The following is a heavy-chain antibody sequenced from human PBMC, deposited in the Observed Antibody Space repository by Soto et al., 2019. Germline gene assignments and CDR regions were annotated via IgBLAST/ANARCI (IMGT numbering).Heavy chain of an antibody. J-gene: IGHJ5*02. CDR1: GGSISSSSYY. CDR3: ARQYVLRFLEWLSDNWFDP. Sequence: SETLSLTCTVSGGSISSSSYYWGWIRQPPGKGLEWIGSIYYSGSTYYNPSLKSRVTIYVDTSKNQFSLKLSSVTAADTAVYYCARQYVLRFLEWLSDNWFDPWGQGTLVTVSS. V-gene: IGHV4-39*01. CDR2: IYYSGST. D-gene: IGHD3-3*01.